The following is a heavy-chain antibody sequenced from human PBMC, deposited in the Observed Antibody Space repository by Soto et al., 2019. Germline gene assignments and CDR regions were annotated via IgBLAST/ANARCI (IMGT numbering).Heavy chain of an antibody. V-gene: IGHV2-5*02. J-gene: IGHJ4*02. CDR3: AHSRWLQVPFDY. CDR2: IYWDDDK. D-gene: IGHD5-12*01. Sequence: QITLKESGPTLVKPTQTLTLTCTFSGFSLSTSGVGVGWIRQPPGKALEWLALIYWDDDKRYSPSLKSRLTITKDTSKTQVVLTMTNMDPVDTAAYYCAHSRWLQVPFDYWGQGTLVTVSS. CDR1: GFSLSTSGVG.